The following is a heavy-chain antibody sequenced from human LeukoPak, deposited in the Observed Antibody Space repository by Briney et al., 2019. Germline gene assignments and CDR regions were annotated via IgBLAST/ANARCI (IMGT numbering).Heavy chain of an antibody. V-gene: IGHV3-7*01. CDR2: IKVDGGEK. D-gene: IGHD6-19*01. Sequence: GGSLRLSCAASGFTFSNHWMSWLRQAPGKGLEWVANIKVDGGEKYYVDSVKGRFTVSRDNAKNSLYLQMNSLRADDTAMYYCARGLQWLVHDYWGQGTLVTVSS. CDR3: ARGLQWLVHDY. CDR1: GFTFSNHW. J-gene: IGHJ4*02.